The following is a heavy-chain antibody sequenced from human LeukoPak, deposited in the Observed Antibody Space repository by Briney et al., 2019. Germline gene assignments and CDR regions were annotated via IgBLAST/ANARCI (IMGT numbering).Heavy chain of an antibody. CDR2: ISSSSSYI. CDR3: ARDSSSSLTY. V-gene: IGHV3-21*01. CDR1: GFTFSSYS. Sequence: GGSLRLSCAASGFTFSSYSMNWVRQAPGKGLDWVSSISSSSSYIYYADSVKGRFTISRDIAKNSLYLQMNSLRAEDTAVYYCARDSSSSLTYWGQGTLVTVSS. J-gene: IGHJ4*02. D-gene: IGHD6-6*01.